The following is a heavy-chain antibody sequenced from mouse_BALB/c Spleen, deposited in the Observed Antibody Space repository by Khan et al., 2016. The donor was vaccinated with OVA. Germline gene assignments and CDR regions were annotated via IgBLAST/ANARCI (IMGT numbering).Heavy chain of an antibody. V-gene: IGHV1-84*02. Sequence: QVQLKQSGPELVKPGASVKMSCKASGHTFTAYYINWVKQTPGQGLQWIGWIHPGSANTKYNERFKGKATLTVDTSSSTAYMQLSSLTSEDTAVYFCAGGFDYWGDGTTLTVSS. CDR2: IHPGSANT. J-gene: IGHJ2*01. CDR1: GHTFTAYY. CDR3: AGGFDY.